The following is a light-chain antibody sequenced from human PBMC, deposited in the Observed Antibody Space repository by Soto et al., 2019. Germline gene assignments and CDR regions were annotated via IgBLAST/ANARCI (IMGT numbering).Light chain of an antibody. V-gene: IGLV2-14*03. J-gene: IGLJ1*01. Sequence: QSALTQPASVSGSPGQSITISCTGTSRDVGGYNYVSWYKQHPGKAPKLLIYDLTFRPSGISNRFSASKSGNTAALTISGLQAEDEANYYCCSYTSTSTFVFGTGTKLT. CDR1: SRDVGGYNY. CDR3: CSYTSTSTFV. CDR2: DLT.